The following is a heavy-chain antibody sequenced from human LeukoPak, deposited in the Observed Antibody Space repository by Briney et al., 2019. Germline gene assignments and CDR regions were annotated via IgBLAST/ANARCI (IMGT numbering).Heavy chain of an antibody. Sequence: PGGSLRLSCAASGFTFSSYAMHWVRQAPGKGLEWVAVISYDGSNKYYADSVKGRFTISRDNSKNTLYLQMNSLRAEDTAVYYCARAYLRLGELSALDYWGQGTQVTVSS. CDR3: ARAYLRLGELSALDY. D-gene: IGHD3-16*02. CDR1: GFTFSSYA. V-gene: IGHV3-30*04. J-gene: IGHJ4*02. CDR2: ISYDGSNK.